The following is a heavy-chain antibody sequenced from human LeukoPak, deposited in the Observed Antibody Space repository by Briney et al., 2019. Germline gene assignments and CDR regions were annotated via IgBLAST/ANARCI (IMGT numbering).Heavy chain of an antibody. D-gene: IGHD3-16*01. Sequence: GGSLRLSCSASGFTISSYWMHWVRQAPGRGLVWVSRINPAGSVTNHADSVRGRFTISRDTATNTLYLEMNSLRAEDTAVYYCSRDFVGAEDYWGQGTLVTVSS. V-gene: IGHV3-74*01. CDR3: SRDFVGAEDY. CDR2: INPAGSVT. J-gene: IGHJ4*02. CDR1: GFTISSYW.